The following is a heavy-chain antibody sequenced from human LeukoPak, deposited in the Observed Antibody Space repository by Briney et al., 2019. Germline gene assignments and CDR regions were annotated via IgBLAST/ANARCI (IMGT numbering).Heavy chain of an antibody. Sequence: GSLRLSCAASGFTFSSYAMHWVRQAPGKGLEWIGYIYYSGSTNYNPSLKSRVTISVDTSKNQFSLKLSSVTAADTAVYYCARENSPALDWFDPWGQGTLVTVSS. CDR3: ARENSPALDWFDP. CDR2: IYYSGST. V-gene: IGHV4-59*01. D-gene: IGHD2/OR15-2a*01. J-gene: IGHJ5*02. CDR1: GFTFSSYA.